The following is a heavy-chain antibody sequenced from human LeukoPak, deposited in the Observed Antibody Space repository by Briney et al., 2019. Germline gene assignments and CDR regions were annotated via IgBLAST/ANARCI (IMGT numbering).Heavy chain of an antibody. V-gene: IGHV3-30*02. D-gene: IGHD3-3*02. CDR1: GFTFSSYG. J-gene: IGHJ4*02. Sequence: GGSLRLSCAASGFTFSSYGMHWVRQAPGKGLEWVAFIRYDGSNKYYADSVKGRFTISRDNSKNTLYLQMNSLRAEDTAVYYCAKWHFSNDHLGYWGQGTLVTVSS. CDR3: AKWHFSNDHLGY. CDR2: IRYDGSNK.